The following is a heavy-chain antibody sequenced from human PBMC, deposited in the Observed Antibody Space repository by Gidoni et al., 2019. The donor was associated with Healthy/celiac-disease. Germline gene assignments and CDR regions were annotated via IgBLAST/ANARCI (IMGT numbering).Heavy chain of an antibody. J-gene: IGHJ4*02. Sequence: QSQLPQSGPGLVKRSQPTSPPCALSGAIVSSNSAAWNWIRQSTSRGLEWLGRTYYRSKWYNDYAVSVKSRITINPDTSKNQFSLQLNSVTSEDTAVYYCARGNSFYYCDYWGQGTLVTVSS. D-gene: IGHD2-21*01. CDR3: ARGNSFYYCDY. CDR1: GAIVSSNSAA. V-gene: IGHV6-1*01. CDR2: TYYRSKWYN.